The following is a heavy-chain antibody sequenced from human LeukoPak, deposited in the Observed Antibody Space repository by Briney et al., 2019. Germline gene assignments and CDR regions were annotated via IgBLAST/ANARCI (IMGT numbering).Heavy chain of an antibody. CDR1: GGSISSYY. V-gene: IGHV4-59*01. CDR2: IYYSGST. D-gene: IGHD3-22*01. Sequence: SETLSLTCTVPGGSISSYYWSWIRQPPGKGLEWIGYIYYSGSTNYNPSLKSRVTISVDTSKNQFSLRLSSVTAADTAVYYCARVSYDSSGYRVFDYWGQGTLVTVSS. J-gene: IGHJ4*02. CDR3: ARVSYDSSGYRVFDY.